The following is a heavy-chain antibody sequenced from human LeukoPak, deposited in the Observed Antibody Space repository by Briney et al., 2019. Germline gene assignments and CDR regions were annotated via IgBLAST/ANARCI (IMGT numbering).Heavy chain of an antibody. Sequence: KPSETLSLTCTVSGGSISSYYWSWIRQPPGKGLEWIGYIYTSGSTNYNPSLKSRVTISVDTSKNQFSLKLSSVTAADTAVYYCARDRLASCYGGCAFDIWGQGTMVTVSS. J-gene: IGHJ3*02. D-gene: IGHD2-2*01. CDR1: GGSISSYY. CDR3: ARDRLASCYGGCAFDI. CDR2: IYTSGST. V-gene: IGHV4-4*09.